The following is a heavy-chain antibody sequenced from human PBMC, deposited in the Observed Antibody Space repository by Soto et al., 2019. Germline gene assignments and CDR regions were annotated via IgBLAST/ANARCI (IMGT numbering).Heavy chain of an antibody. CDR2: INHSGST. Sequence: PSETLSLTCAVYGGSFSGYYWSWIRQPPGKGLEWIGEINHSGSTNYNPSLKSRVTISVDTSKNQFSLKLSSVTAADTAVYYCARGGDYDYIWGSYRSTTLDYWGQGTLVTVSS. V-gene: IGHV4-34*01. J-gene: IGHJ4*02. CDR1: GGSFSGYY. CDR3: ARGGDYDYIWGSYRSTTLDY. D-gene: IGHD3-16*02.